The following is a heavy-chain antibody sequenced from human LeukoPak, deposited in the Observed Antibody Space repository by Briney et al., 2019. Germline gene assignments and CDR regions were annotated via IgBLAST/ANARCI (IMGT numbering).Heavy chain of an antibody. CDR1: GFTFSSYG. J-gene: IGHJ4*02. CDR3: AKWAWQQLAN. D-gene: IGHD6-13*01. CDR2: IRYDGSNK. Sequence: GRSLRLSCAASGFTFSSYGMHWVRQAPGKGLEWVAFIRYDGSNKYYADSVKGRFTISRDNSKNTLYLQMNSLRAEETAVYYCAKWAWQQLANWGQGTLVTVSS. V-gene: IGHV3-30*02.